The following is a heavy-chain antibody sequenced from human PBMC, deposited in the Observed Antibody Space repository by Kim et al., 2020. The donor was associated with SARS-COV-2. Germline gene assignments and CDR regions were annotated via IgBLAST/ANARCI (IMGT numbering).Heavy chain of an antibody. Sequence: SQTLSLTCAISGDTVSNNRGVWNWIRQSPSRGLEWLGRTYYRSNWYTDYAGSVESRIAIIPDTSQNQFSLHLYSVTPEDTAVYFCARDAPGSSYFVYWSQGTLVTVSS. D-gene: IGHD6-13*01. CDR1: GDTVSNNRGV. J-gene: IGHJ4*02. V-gene: IGHV6-1*01. CDR2: TYYRSNWYT. CDR3: ARDAPGSSYFVY.